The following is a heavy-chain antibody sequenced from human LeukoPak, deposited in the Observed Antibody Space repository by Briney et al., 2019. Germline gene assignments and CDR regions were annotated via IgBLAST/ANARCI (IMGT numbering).Heavy chain of an antibody. CDR2: INHSGST. CDR3: ARGVNNWNVDVFDI. CDR1: GGSFSGDY. J-gene: IGHJ3*02. Sequence: PSETLSLTCAVYGGSFSGDYWSWIRQPPGKGLEWIGEINHSGSTNYNPSLKSRVTISVDTSKNQFSLKLSSVTAADTAVYYCARGVNNWNVDVFDIWGQGTMVTVSS. D-gene: IGHD1-20*01. V-gene: IGHV4-34*01.